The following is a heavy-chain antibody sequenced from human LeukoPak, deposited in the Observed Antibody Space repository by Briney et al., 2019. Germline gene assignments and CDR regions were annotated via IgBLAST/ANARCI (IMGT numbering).Heavy chain of an antibody. CDR1: GFTFSTFS. J-gene: IGHJ1*01. Sequence: PGGSLRLSCAASGFTFSTFSMAWVRQAPGKGLESVSYISRTGTSIHYADSMRGRFTISRDNTKSSLYLQMNNLRVEDTALYFCARTTVAGTIQYWGQGTLVIVSS. CDR3: ARTTVAGTIQY. V-gene: IGHV3-21*01. D-gene: IGHD1-14*01. CDR2: ISRTGTSI.